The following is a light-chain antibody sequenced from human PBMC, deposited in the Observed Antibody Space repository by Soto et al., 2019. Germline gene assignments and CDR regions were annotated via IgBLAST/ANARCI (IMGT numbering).Light chain of an antibody. Sequence: QSVRTQPPSASGTPGQRVTIACSGSSSNIGSNTVNWYQQLPGTAPKLLIYSNNQRPSEVPDRFSGSKSGTSASLAISGLQSEDEADYYCAAWDDSLNGVVFGGGTKLTVL. CDR2: SNN. CDR1: SSNIGSNT. CDR3: AAWDDSLNGVV. V-gene: IGLV1-44*01. J-gene: IGLJ2*01.